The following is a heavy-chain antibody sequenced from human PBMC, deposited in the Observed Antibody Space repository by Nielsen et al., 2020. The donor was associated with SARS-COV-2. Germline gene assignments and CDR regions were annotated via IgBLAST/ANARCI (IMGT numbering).Heavy chain of an antibody. V-gene: IGHV4-59*01. Sequence: SETLSLTCTVSGGSISGYYWSWIRQPPGKGLEWIGCIFYTGNTYYNPSFQSRVTISVDTSQNQFSLKLSSATAADTALYYCARSGYSYGPLDAFDIWGQGTVVTASS. D-gene: IGHD5-12*01. CDR1: GGSISGYY. CDR2: IFYTGNT. J-gene: IGHJ3*02. CDR3: ARSGYSYGPLDAFDI.